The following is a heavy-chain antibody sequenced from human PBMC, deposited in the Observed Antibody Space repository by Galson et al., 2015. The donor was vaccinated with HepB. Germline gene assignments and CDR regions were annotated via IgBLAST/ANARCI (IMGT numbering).Heavy chain of an antibody. CDR1: GYTFTSYG. D-gene: IGHD4-17*01. V-gene: IGHV1-18*04. Sequence: SVKVSCKASGYTFTSYGISWVRQAPGQGLEWMGWISAYNGNTNYAQKLQGRVTMTTDTSTSTAYMELRSLRSDDTAVYYCARDRVTTAPDYYYGMDVWGQGTTVTVSS. CDR3: ARDRVTTAPDYYYGMDV. CDR2: ISAYNGNT. J-gene: IGHJ6*02.